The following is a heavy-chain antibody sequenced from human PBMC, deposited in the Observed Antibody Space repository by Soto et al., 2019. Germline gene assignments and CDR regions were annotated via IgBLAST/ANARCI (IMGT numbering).Heavy chain of an antibody. V-gene: IGHV4-39*07. J-gene: IGHJ4*02. CDR3: ARVPDY. CDR2: FYYSENT. Sequence: SDALSPTCSFSGCAISSKSYSWGWIRQPPGKGLEWIGTFYYSENTYYNPSLKSRVTISVDTSKNQFSLKLSSVTAADTAVYYCARVPDYWGQG. CDR1: GCAISSKSYS.